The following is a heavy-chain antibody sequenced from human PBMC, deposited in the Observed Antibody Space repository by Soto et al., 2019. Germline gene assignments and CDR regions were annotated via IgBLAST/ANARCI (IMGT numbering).Heavy chain of an antibody. CDR1: GGSFSGNY. CDR2: ITHSGGT. CDR3: ARLRWEQPWVFDY. J-gene: IGHJ4*02. V-gene: IGHV4-34*02. D-gene: IGHD1-26*01. Sequence: QVQLQQWGAGLLKPSETLSLTCAVYGGSFSGNYWSWISQPPVKGLEWIGEITHSGGTNYNPSLKSRVTISVDTSKNQFSLKLSSVTAADPAVFFCARLRWEQPWVFDYWGQGTLVTVSS.